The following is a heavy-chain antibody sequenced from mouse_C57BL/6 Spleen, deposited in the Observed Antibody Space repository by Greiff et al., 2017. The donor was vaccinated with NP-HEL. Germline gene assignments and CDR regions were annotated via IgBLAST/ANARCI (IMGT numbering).Heavy chain of an antibody. CDR3: ARRGGSSYFDAMDY. Sequence: VQLQQSGPELVKPGASVKISCKASGYAFSSSWMNWVKQRPGKGLEWIGRIYPGDGDTNYNGKFKGKATLTADKSSSTAYMQLSSLTSEDSAVYFCARRGGSSYFDAMDYWGQGTSVTVSS. J-gene: IGHJ4*01. CDR2: IYPGDGDT. D-gene: IGHD1-1*01. V-gene: IGHV1-82*01. CDR1: GYAFSSSW.